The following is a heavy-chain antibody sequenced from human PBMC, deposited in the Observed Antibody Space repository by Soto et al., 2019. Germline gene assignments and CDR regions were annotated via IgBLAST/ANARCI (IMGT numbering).Heavy chain of an antibody. Sequence: QVQLQQWGAGLLKPSETLSLTCAVYGGSFSGYYWSWIRQPPGKGLEWIGEINHSGSTNYNPSLKSRVTISVDTSKNQFSLKLSSVTAADTAVYYCAISRIAVAGRFDYWGQGTLVTVSS. CDR2: INHSGST. J-gene: IGHJ4*02. V-gene: IGHV4-34*01. D-gene: IGHD6-19*01. CDR1: GGSFSGYY. CDR3: AISRIAVAGRFDY.